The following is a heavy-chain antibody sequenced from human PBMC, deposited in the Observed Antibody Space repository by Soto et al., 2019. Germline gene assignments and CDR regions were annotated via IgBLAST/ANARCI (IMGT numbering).Heavy chain of an antibody. V-gene: IGHV3-23*01. CDR2: ISGSGDST. CDR3: AKDRDGAAAGPTKFYGMDV. D-gene: IGHD6-13*01. CDR1: GFTFSSDG. Sequence: GGSLRLSCAASGFTFSSDGMHWVRQAPGKGLEWVSVISGSGDSTCYADSVRGRFTISRDNSKNTLYLQMNSLRAEDTAVYYCAKDRDGAAAGPTKFYGMDVWGQGTTVTVSS. J-gene: IGHJ6*02.